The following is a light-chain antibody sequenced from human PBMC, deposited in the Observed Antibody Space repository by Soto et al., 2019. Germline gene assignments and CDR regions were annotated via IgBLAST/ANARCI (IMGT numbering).Light chain of an antibody. CDR1: QSVSSN. V-gene: IGKV3-15*01. Sequence: EIVLTQSPATLSVSPGERATLSCRASQSVSSNLAWYQQKPGQAPRRLIYSASTSAPGIPGRFSGSGSGTEFTLTVSSLQSEDFAVYYCHQYNHWPPWLTFGGGTKVEIK. CDR2: SAS. CDR3: HQYNHWPPWLT. J-gene: IGKJ4*01.